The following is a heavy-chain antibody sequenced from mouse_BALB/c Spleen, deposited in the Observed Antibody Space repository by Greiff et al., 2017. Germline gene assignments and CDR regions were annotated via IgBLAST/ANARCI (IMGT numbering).Heavy chain of an antibody. CDR2: INSNGGST. J-gene: IGHJ4*01. V-gene: IGHV5-6-3*01. CDR3: AREGYRAMDY. D-gene: IGHD2-14*01. Sequence: EVQLQESGGGLVQPGGSLKLSCAASGFTFSSYGMSWVRQTPDKRLELVATINSNGGSTYYPDSVKGRFTISRDNAKNTLYLQMSSLKSEDTAMYYCAREGYRAMDYWGQGTSVTVSS. CDR1: GFTFSSYG.